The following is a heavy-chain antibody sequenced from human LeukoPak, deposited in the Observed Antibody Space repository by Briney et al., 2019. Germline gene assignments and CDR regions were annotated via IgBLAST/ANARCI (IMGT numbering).Heavy chain of an antibody. CDR1: ELTFSNGW. J-gene: IGHJ5*02. CDR3: APASSGLFS. Sequence: GGSLRLSCAASELTFSNGWVSLVRQAAGEGLEWVGRIKRKTDGETIEYVAPVKGRFTISRDDSKNTLYLQMNSLKTDKTGVYYCAPASSGLFSWGQGSLVTVS. V-gene: IGHV3-15*01. D-gene: IGHD3-10*02. CDR2: IKRKTDGETI.